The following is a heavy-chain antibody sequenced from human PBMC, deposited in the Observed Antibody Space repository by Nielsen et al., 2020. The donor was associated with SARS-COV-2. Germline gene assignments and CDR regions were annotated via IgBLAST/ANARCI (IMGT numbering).Heavy chain of an antibody. J-gene: IGHJ3*02. D-gene: IGHD6-6*01. CDR2: ISWNSGSI. CDR1: GFTFDEYA. CDR3: AKPPEYDAFDI. Sequence: SLKISCAASGFTFDEYAMHWVRQAPGKGLEWVSGISWNSGSIGYADSVKGRFTISRDNAKNSLYLQMNSLRAEDTALYYCAKPPEYDAFDIWGQGTMVTVSS. V-gene: IGHV3-9*01.